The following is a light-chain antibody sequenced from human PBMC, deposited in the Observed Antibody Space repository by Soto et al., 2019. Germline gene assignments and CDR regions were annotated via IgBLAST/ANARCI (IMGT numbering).Light chain of an antibody. CDR3: CSCAGSYTWV. J-gene: IGLJ3*02. V-gene: IGLV2-11*01. Sequence: QSALTQPRSVSGSPGQSVTISCTGTSSDVGGYNYVSWYQQHPGKAPKLMIYDVSKRPSGVPDRFSGSKSGNTASLTISGLQAEDEADDYCCSCAGSYTWVFGGGTKLTVL. CDR2: DVS. CDR1: SSDVGGYNY.